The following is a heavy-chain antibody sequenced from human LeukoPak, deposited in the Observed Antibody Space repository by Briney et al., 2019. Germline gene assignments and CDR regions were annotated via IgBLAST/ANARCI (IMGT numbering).Heavy chain of an antibody. J-gene: IGHJ4*02. D-gene: IGHD3-10*01. CDR1: GFNFSSYA. CDR2: ISDSGDRA. Sequence: GGSLRLSCAASGFNFSSYAMSWVRQAPGKGLEWVSGISDSGDRAHYADSVKGRFTISRDNSKNTLYLQMNSLRAEDTAVYFCAKQTTGYSGSGVDYWGQGTLVTVSS. CDR3: AKQTTGYSGSGVDY. V-gene: IGHV3-23*01.